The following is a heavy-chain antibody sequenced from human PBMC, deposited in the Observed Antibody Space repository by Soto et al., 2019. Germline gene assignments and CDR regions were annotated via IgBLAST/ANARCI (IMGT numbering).Heavy chain of an antibody. CDR1: GYSFTSYW. D-gene: IGHD3-22*01. CDR2: IYPGDSDT. V-gene: IGHV5-51*01. CDR3: ASIYYDSSGYFGYYFDY. J-gene: IGHJ4*02. Sequence: GESLKISCKGSGYSFTSYWIGWVRQMPGKGLGWMGIIYPGDSDTRYSPSFQGQVTISADKSISTAYLQWSSLKASDTAMYYFASIYYDSSGYFGYYFDYWGQGTLVTVSS.